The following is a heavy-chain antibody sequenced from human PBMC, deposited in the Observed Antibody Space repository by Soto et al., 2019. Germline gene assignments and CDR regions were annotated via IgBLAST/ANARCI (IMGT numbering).Heavy chain of an antibody. V-gene: IGHV3-74*01. CDR3: ARDLAYDILTGYTFGMDV. CDR1: GFTFSRYW. CDR2: INSDGSIT. D-gene: IGHD3-9*01. J-gene: IGHJ6*02. Sequence: PGGSLRLSCAASGFTFSRYWMHWVRQVPGKGLVWVSRINSDGSITSYADSGKGRVTISRDNAKNTLYLQMNSLRAEDTAVYYCARDLAYDILTGYTFGMDVWGQGTTVTVSS.